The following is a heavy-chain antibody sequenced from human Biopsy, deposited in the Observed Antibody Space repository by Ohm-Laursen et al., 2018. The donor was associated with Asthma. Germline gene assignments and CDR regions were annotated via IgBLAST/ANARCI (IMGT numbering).Heavy chain of an antibody. CDR2: ISFDGSNK. V-gene: IGHV3-30*18. CDR1: GFTFSNYG. D-gene: IGHD1-26*01. J-gene: IGHJ4*02. Sequence: SLRLSCTASGFTFSNYGMHWVRQAPGKGLDWVAVISFDGSNKNYTDSVKGRFTISRDNSRNTQHLQMNSLRAEDTAVYYCAKDVFPGWELRRGPDYWGQGTLVTVSS. CDR3: AKDVFPGWELRRGPDY.